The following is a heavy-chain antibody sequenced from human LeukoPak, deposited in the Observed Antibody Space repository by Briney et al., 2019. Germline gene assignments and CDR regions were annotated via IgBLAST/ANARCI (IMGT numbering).Heavy chain of an antibody. V-gene: IGHV3-23*01. CDR3: AKQESWSEYYFDY. CDR2: ISGSGGST. Sequence: PGESLRLSCAASGLILSSYAMSWVRQAPGKGLEWVSGISGSGGSTYYADSVKGRFTISRDNSKNTLYLQMSSLRAEDTAVYYCAKQESWSEYYFDYWGQGTLVTVSS. D-gene: IGHD6-13*01. CDR1: GLILSSYA. J-gene: IGHJ4*02.